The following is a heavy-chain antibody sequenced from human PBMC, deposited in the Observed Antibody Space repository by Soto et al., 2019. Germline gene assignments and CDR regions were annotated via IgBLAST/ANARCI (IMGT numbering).Heavy chain of an antibody. Sequence: SETLSLTCTVSGGSISSGDYYWSWIRQPPGKGLEWIGYIYYSGSTYYNPSLKSRVTISVDTSKNQFSLKLSSVTAADTAVYYCARVPSPDIKIFGVGQKVFDYWGQGTLVTVSS. CDR1: GGSISSGDYY. CDR3: ARVPSPDIKIFGVGQKVFDY. V-gene: IGHV4-30-4*01. CDR2: IYYSGST. D-gene: IGHD3-3*01. J-gene: IGHJ4*02.